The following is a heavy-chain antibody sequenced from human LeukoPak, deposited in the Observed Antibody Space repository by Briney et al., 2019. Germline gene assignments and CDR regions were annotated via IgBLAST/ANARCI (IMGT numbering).Heavy chain of an antibody. CDR1: GYTFRNYW. CDR3: ARKHSKMADQRDAFDI. Sequence: GESLKISCRGSGYTFRNYWVAWGRQVPGEGLGGRGLIYPRDSGSAYSPALHGQLTFSADTSISTAYLQWHGPKASDTATYYCARKHSKMADQRDAFDIWAQGTLVTVSS. V-gene: IGHV5-51*01. D-gene: IGHD2-2*01. CDR2: IYPRDSGS. J-gene: IGHJ3*02.